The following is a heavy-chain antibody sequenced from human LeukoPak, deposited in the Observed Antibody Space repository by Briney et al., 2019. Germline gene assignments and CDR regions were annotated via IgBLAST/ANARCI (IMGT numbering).Heavy chain of an antibody. CDR1: GGTFSSYA. D-gene: IGHD5-24*01. CDR3: AREGAMATILFDY. Sequence: SVKVSCKASGGTFSSYAISWVRQAPGQGLEWTGGIIPIFGTANYAQKFQGRVTITADESTSTTYMELSSLRSEDTAVYYCAREGAMATILFDYWGQGTLVTVSS. J-gene: IGHJ4*02. V-gene: IGHV1-69*13. CDR2: IIPIFGTA.